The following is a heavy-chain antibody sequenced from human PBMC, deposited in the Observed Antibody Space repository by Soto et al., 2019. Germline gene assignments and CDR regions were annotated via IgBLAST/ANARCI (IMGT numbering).Heavy chain of an antibody. Sequence: QVQLQESGPGLVKPSQTLSLTCTVSGGSINSGGYCWSWIRQHPGKGLDWIGCISYGGSTSYNPSLXSXLTIAVDTSKIQFSLKLTSVTAADTAVYYCSRGILVWGQGALITVSS. D-gene: IGHD5-18*01. J-gene: IGHJ4*02. V-gene: IGHV4-31*03. CDR3: SRGILV. CDR1: GGSINSGGYC. CDR2: ISYGGST.